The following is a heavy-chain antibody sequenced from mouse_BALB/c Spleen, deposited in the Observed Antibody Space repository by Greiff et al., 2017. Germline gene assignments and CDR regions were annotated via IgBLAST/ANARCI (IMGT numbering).Heavy chain of an antibody. CDR2: ISDGGSYT. V-gene: IGHV5-4*02. Sequence: EVQGVESGGGLVKPGGSLKLSCAASGFTFSDYYMYWVRQTPEKRLEWVATISDGGSYTYYPDSVKGRFTISRDNAKNNLYLQMSSLKSEDTAMYYCARDPITTAKDYAMDYWGQGTSVTVSS. CDR3: ARDPITTAKDYAMDY. J-gene: IGHJ4*01. CDR1: GFTFSDYY. D-gene: IGHD1-2*01.